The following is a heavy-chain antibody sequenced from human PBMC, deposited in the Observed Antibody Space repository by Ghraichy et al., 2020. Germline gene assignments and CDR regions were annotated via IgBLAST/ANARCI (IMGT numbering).Heavy chain of an antibody. CDR1: GGSISSYY. Sequence: SQTLSLTCTVTGGSISSYYWSWIRQPPGQGLKWIGHIYNSGSTNYNPSLKSRVTISVDTSKNQLSLRLNSVTAADTAVYYCASTVLSNRGFDYWGQGTLV. J-gene: IGHJ4*02. CDR3: ASTVLSNRGFDY. CDR2: IYNSGST. V-gene: IGHV4-4*09. D-gene: IGHD4/OR15-4a*01.